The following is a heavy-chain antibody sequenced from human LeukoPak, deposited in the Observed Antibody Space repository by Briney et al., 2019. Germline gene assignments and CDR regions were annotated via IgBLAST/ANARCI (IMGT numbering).Heavy chain of an antibody. CDR3: LRDLNWSLDQ. Sequence: GGSLRLSCAASGFTFSNYMMHWVRQAPGKGLVWVSRIKSDGITITYADSVKDRFTISRDNAKNTLYLQMNSLRAEDTAVYYCLRDLNWSLDQWGQGTLVTVSS. V-gene: IGHV3-74*01. CDR2: IKSDGITI. D-gene: IGHD1-20*01. J-gene: IGHJ4*02. CDR1: GFTFSNYM.